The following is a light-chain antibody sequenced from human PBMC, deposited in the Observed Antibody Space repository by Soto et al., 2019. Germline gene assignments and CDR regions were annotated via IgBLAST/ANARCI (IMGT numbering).Light chain of an antibody. J-gene: IGLJ3*02. CDR3: ETCDRSTQWV. CDR1: SGHSSDI. V-gene: IGLV4-60*02. CDR2: VEARGSY. Sequence: QSVLTQSSSASASLGSSGKLPCTLCSGHSSDISAWHQQQPGKAPRYLMKVEARGSYNKGSGVPDRFSGSSSGADRYLTISNLQFEDEADYYCETCDRSTQWVFGGGTQLTVL.